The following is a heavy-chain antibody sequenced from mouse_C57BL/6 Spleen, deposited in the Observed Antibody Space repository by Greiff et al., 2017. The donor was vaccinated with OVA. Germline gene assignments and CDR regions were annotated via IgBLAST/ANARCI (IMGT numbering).Heavy chain of an antibody. D-gene: IGHD3-3*01. CDR3: ARGRGRFDY. CDR2: IDPSDSYT. J-gene: IGHJ2*01. Sequence: QVQLQQPGAELVKPGASVKLSCKASGYTFTSYWMQWVKQRPGQGLEWIGEIDPSDSYTNYNQKFKGKATLTVDTSSSTAYMQLSSLTSEDSAVYYCARGRGRFDYWGQGTTLTVSS. CDR1: GYTFTSYW. V-gene: IGHV1-50*01.